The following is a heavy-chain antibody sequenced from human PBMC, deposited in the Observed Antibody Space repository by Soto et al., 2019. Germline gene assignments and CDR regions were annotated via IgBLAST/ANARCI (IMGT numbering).Heavy chain of an antibody. CDR2: THWNDDN. J-gene: IGHJ4*02. D-gene: IGHD7-27*01. Sequence: QITLKESGPTLVKPTQTLTLTCTFSGFSLSTSGVGVGWIRQPPGKALEWLAVTHWNDDNHYSPSLKRSLTITKATSKNPVVLTMTNMAPVETTTYYCAHRRVGNGLDYWGQGTLVAVSS. CDR1: GFSLSTSGVG. CDR3: AHRRVGNGLDY. V-gene: IGHV2-5*01.